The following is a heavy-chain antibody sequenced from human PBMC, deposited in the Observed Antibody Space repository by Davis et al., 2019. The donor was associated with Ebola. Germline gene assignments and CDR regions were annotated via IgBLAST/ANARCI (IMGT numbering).Heavy chain of an antibody. CDR3: ARGLVVVPAAIRGNYYYYMDV. D-gene: IGHD2-2*02. CDR1: GGSFSGYY. Sequence: QTLSLTCSVYGGSFSGYYWSWIRQPPGKGLEWIGEINHSGSTNYNPSLKSRVTISVDTSKNQFSLKLSSVTAADTAVYYCARGLVVVPAAIRGNYYYYMDVWGKGTTVTVSS. J-gene: IGHJ6*03. CDR2: INHSGST. V-gene: IGHV4-34*01.